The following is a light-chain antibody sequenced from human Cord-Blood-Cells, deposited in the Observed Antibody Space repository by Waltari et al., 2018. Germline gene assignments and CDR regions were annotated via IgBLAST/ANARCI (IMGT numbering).Light chain of an antibody. Sequence: DVVMTQSPLSLPVTLGQPASISCRSSQSLVHSDGNTYLNWLQQRPGQSPRRLIYKVSNRDSGVPDRFSGSGSGTDFTLKISRVEAEYGGVYYCMQGTHWPPITFGQATRLEIK. CDR2: KVS. J-gene: IGKJ5*01. CDR3: MQGTHWPPIT. V-gene: IGKV2-30*02. CDR1: QSLVHSDGNTY.